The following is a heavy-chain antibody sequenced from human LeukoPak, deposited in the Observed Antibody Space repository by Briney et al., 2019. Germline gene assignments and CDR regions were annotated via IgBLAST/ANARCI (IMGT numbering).Heavy chain of an antibody. Sequence: SVKVSCKASGGTFSSYAISWVRQAPGQGLEWMGGIIPIFGTANYAQKFQGRVTITTDESTSTAYMELSSLRSEDTAVYYCARARDCSSTSCYSFDYWGQGTLVTVSS. D-gene: IGHD2-2*02. CDR3: ARARDCSSTSCYSFDY. V-gene: IGHV1-69*05. CDR1: GGTFSSYA. J-gene: IGHJ4*02. CDR2: IIPIFGTA.